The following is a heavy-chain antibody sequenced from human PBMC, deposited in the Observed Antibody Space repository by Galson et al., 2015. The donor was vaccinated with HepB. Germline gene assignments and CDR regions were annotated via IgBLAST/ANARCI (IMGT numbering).Heavy chain of an antibody. CDR1: GFTFSRYW. J-gene: IGHJ4*02. D-gene: IGHD3-10*01. CDR2: IKQDGSEK. Sequence: SLRLSCAASGFTFSRYWMSWVRQAPGKGLEWVANIKQDGSEKHYLDSVKGRFTIARDNAKNSLYLQMNTLRAEDTAVYYCARDFGVDYWGQGSLVTVSS. CDR3: ARDFGVDY. V-gene: IGHV3-7*01.